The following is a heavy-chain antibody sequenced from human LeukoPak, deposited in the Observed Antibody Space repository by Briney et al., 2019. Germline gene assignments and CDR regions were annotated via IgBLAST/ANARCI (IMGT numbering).Heavy chain of an antibody. J-gene: IGHJ4*02. V-gene: IGHV4-61*01. D-gene: IGHD7-27*01. Sequence: SETLSLTCNVSGASVSSGSYYWSWIRQPPGKELEWIGYIYYSGSTSYNPSLKSRVTISVDTSKNQFSLKLSSVTAADTAVYYCARGVHMGKQDYWGQGTLVTVSS. CDR2: IYYSGST. CDR3: ARGVHMGKQDY. CDR1: GASVSSGSYY.